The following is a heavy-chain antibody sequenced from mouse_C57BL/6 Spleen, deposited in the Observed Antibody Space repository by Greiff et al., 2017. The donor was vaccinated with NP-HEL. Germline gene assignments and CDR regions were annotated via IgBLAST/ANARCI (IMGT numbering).Heavy chain of an antibody. CDR3: TRDGYYDWYFDV. J-gene: IGHJ1*03. CDR1: GFTFSSYA. Sequence: EVMLVESGEGLVKPGGSLKLSCAASGFTFSSYAMSWVRQTPEKRLEWVAYISSGGDYIYYADTVKGRFTISRDNARNTLYLQMSSLKSEDTAMYYCTRDGYYDWYFDVWGTGTTVTVSS. CDR2: ISSGGDYI. V-gene: IGHV5-9-1*02. D-gene: IGHD2-3*01.